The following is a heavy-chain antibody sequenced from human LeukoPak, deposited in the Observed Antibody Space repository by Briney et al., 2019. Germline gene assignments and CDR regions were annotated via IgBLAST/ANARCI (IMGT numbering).Heavy chain of an antibody. CDR3: ARGGYSYDNWFDP. CDR2: IYTSGRT. J-gene: IGHJ5*02. CDR1: GGSISSGSDY. V-gene: IGHV4-61*02. Sequence: SETLSLTCTVSGGSISSGSDYWSWIRQPAGKGLEWIGRIYTSGRTNYNPSLKSRVTISVDTSKNQFSLKLSSVTAADTAVYYCARGGYSYDNWFDPWGQGTLVTVSS. D-gene: IGHD5-18*01.